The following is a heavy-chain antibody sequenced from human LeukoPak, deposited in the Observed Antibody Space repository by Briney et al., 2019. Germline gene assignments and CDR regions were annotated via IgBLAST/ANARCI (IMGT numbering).Heavy chain of an antibody. CDR3: ARVLSAFDI. V-gene: IGHV4-39*07. Sequence: SETLSLTCTVSGGSISSSSYYWGWIRQPPGKGLERIGSIYYSGSTYYNPSLKSRVTISVDTSKNQFSLKLSSVTAADTAVYYCARVLSAFDIWGQGTMVTVSS. CDR1: GGSISSSSYY. J-gene: IGHJ3*02. CDR2: IYYSGST.